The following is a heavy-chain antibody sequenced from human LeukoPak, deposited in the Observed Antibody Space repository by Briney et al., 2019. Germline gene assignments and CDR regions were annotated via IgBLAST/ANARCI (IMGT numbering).Heavy chain of an antibody. D-gene: IGHD3-9*01. Sequence: GGSLRLSCEASGFTFSTYPMHWVRQAPDKGLEWVAMISYHGSNEYYADSVKGRFTISRDDSKNTLYLQMNNPRVEDTAIYYCARVHDTTGYYHYFDSWGQGTLVTVSS. J-gene: IGHJ4*02. CDR2: ISYHGSNE. V-gene: IGHV3-30*04. CDR1: GFTFSTYP. CDR3: ARVHDTTGYYHYFDS.